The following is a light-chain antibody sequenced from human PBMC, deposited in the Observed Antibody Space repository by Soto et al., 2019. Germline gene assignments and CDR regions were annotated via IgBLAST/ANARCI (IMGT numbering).Light chain of an antibody. CDR2: GAS. J-gene: IGKJ2*01. V-gene: IGKV1-33*01. CDR1: QDISNY. CDR3: QHFHTLPYT. Sequence: DIQMTQSPSSLSASVGDRVTITCQASQDISNYLIWYQQKSGKAPNLLIYGASNLETGVPSRFSGGGSGTNFTFPISSLQPEDIATYFCQHFHTLPYTFGQGTKLEIK.